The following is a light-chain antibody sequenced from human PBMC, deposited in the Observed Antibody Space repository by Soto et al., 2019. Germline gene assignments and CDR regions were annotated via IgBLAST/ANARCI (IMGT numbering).Light chain of an antibody. CDR1: SSNIRAGYD. J-gene: IGLJ1*01. CDR2: GNS. V-gene: IGLV1-40*01. CDR3: QSYDSSLSGHV. Sequence: QSVLTQPPSVSGAPGQRVTIPCTGSSSNIRAGYDVHWYQQLPGTAPKRLIYGNSNRPSGVPDRFSGSKSGSSASLAITGLQAEDEADYYCQSYDSSLSGHVFGTGTKVTDL.